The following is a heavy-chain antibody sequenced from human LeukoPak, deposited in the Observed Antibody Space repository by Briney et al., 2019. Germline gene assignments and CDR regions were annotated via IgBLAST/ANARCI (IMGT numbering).Heavy chain of an antibody. V-gene: IGHV4-59*01. Sequence: PGGSLRLSCAASGFTFSSYSMNWIRQPPGKGLEWIGYIYYSGSTNYNPSLKSRVTISVDTSKNQFSLKLSSVTAADTAVYYCASRVGASVTDYWGQGTLVTVSS. CDR1: GFTFSSYS. D-gene: IGHD1-26*01. CDR3: ASRVGASVTDY. CDR2: IYYSGST. J-gene: IGHJ4*02.